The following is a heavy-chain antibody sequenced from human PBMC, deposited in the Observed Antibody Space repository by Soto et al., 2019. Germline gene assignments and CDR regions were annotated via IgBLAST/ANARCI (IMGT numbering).Heavy chain of an antibody. CDR1: GFTFSSYA. CDR2: ISYDGSNK. Sequence: QVQLVESGGGVVQPGRSLRLSCAASGFTFSSYAMHWVRQAPGKGLEWVAVISYDGSNKYYADSVKGRFTISRDNSKKTLYLQMNSLRAEDTAVYYCARDSGDRLDPWGQGTLVTVSS. CDR3: ARDSGDRLDP. V-gene: IGHV3-30-3*01. D-gene: IGHD4-17*01. J-gene: IGHJ5*02.